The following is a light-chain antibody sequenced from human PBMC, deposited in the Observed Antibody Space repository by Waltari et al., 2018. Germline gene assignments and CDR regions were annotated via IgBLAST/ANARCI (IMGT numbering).Light chain of an antibody. Sequence: DIQMTQSPSTLSASVGDRVTITCRASHSISTWLAWYQQKPGTAPNLLIYTASPLQNGVPARFSGNRSGTEFTLTISSLQADDFATYYCQQYSSSSRTFGQGTKVEI. J-gene: IGKJ1*01. CDR1: HSISTW. CDR3: QQYSSSSRT. V-gene: IGKV1-5*03. CDR2: TAS.